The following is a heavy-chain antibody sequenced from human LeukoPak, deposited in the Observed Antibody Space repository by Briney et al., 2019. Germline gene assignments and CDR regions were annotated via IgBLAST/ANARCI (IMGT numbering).Heavy chain of an antibody. D-gene: IGHD3-10*01. CDR1: GFTFSAFG. Sequence: GGSLRLSCSASGFTFSAFGMHWVRQAPGKGLEYVSAISSHGDSIYYADSVKGRLTISRDNAKNSLYLQMNSLRAEDTAVYYCARIGWFGDGNYFDYWGQGTLVTVSS. J-gene: IGHJ4*02. CDR2: ISSHGDSI. V-gene: IGHV3-64*04. CDR3: ARIGWFGDGNYFDY.